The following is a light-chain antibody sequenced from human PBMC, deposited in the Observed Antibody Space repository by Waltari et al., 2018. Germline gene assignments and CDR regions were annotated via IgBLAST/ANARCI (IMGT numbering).Light chain of an antibody. CDR3: QSADSSGTYVV. J-gene: IGLJ2*01. V-gene: IGLV3-25*03. CDR2: KDS. Sequence: SYELTQPPSVSVSPGQMARITCSGDALPKQYAYWYQQKTGQAPVLVIYKDSERPSGIPEGFSGSSSGTTVTLTISGVQAEDEADYYCQSADSSGTYVVFGGGTKLTVL. CDR1: ALPKQY.